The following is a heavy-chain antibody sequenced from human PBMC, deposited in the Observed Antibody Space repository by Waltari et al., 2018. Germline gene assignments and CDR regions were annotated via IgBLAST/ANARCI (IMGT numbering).Heavy chain of an antibody. Sequence: QVQLQESGPGLVKPSETLSLTCTVSGTSISNYYWTWIRQPPGKGLEWIGYISDSGSTSYNPPLKSRVTISGDTSKNHFSLKLSSVTAADTAVYYCARTSGAAAGKFDYWGQGTLVTVSS. CDR2: ISDSGST. CDR1: GTSISNYY. J-gene: IGHJ4*02. D-gene: IGHD6-13*01. V-gene: IGHV4-59*01. CDR3: ARTSGAAAGKFDY.